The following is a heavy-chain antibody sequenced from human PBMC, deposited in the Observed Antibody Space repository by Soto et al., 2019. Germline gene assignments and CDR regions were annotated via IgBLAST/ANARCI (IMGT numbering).Heavy chain of an antibody. Sequence: SETLSLTCTVSGGSVSSGDYFWSWIRQPPGKGLEWIGYIYDSGSSYYNPSLKSRVTMSVDTSKNQFSLKLRSVTAADTAMYYCAREKGYISGPKNFDSWGQGTLVTVS. CDR3: AREKGYISGPKNFDS. D-gene: IGHD5-12*01. V-gene: IGHV4-30-4*01. J-gene: IGHJ4*02. CDR2: IYDSGSS. CDR1: GGSVSSGDYF.